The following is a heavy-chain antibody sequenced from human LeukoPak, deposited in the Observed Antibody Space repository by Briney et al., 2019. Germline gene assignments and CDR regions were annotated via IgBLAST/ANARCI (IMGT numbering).Heavy chain of an antibody. CDR3: ATWFGDSNY. D-gene: IGHD3-10*01. CDR1: GFTFSSYG. Sequence: GGSLRLSCAASGFTFSSYGMSWVRQAPGKGLEWVSAISGSGGSTYYADSVKGRFAISRDNSKNTLYLQMNSLRAEDTAVYYCATWFGDSNYWGQGTLVTVSS. CDR2: ISGSGGST. J-gene: IGHJ4*02. V-gene: IGHV3-23*01.